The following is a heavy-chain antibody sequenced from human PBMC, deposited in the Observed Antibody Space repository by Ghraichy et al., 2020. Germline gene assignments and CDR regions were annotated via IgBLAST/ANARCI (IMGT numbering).Heavy chain of an antibody. CDR1: GFTFSSCA. Sequence: GGSLRLTCAASGFTFSSCAMTWVRQAPGQGLEWVSTIDTSGTSTYYADSVKGRFTISRENSKNTVYLRMSSLRADDTAFYFCAKLPHSRVGNPIVYWGRGTLVTVSS. CDR2: IDTSGTST. V-gene: IGHV3-23*05. CDR3: AKLPHSRVGNPIVY. D-gene: IGHD4-23*01. J-gene: IGHJ4*02.